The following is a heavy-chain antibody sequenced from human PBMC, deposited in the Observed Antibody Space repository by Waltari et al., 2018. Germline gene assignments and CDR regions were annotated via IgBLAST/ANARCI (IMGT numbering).Heavy chain of an antibody. CDR2: IKEDGSDT. Sequence: EVELVESGGGLVQPGGSLRLSCAGSGFNFSKYWMNWVRQAPGKGLEWVSNIKEDGSDTNYMDSAKGRVRISRDNANNSLYLHLTTLGVDDTAVYYCALGKTLGYWGQGSLGIVSS. CDR1: GFNFSKYW. V-gene: IGHV3-7*02. CDR3: ALGKTLGY. D-gene: IGHD3-22*01. J-gene: IGHJ4*02.